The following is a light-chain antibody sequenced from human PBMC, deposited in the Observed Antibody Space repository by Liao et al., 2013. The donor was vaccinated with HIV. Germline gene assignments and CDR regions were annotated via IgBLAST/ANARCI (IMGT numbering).Light chain of an antibody. CDR2: HDN. CDR1: KLGDKY. Sequence: SYELTQAPSVSVSPGQTASITCSGDKLGDKYVCWYQQKAGLSPVLVIYHDNRRPSGIPERFSGSNSGNTATLTISGTQAMDEADYYCQVWDSTPDQRIYVFGPGTKVTVL. V-gene: IGLV3-1*01. CDR3: QVWDSTPDQRIYV. J-gene: IGLJ1*01.